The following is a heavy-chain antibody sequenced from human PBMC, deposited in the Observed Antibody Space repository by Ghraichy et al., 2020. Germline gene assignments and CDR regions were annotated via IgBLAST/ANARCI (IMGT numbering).Heavy chain of an antibody. CDR1: GDSISSGSFF. V-gene: IGHV4-39*01. Sequence: SQTLSLTCTVSGDSISSGSFFWGWIRQPPGKGLDWIGSVFYSGSTYYNPSLKSRVTISVDTSQNQFSLKLSSVTAADTAVYWCARQPAATMREFAFYYWGQGTLVTVSS. J-gene: IGHJ4*02. CDR3: ARQPAATMREFAFYY. D-gene: IGHD2-15*01. CDR2: VFYSGST.